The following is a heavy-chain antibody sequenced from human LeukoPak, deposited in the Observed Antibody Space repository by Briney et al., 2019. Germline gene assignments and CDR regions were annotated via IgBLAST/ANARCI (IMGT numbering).Heavy chain of an antibody. J-gene: IGHJ4*02. CDR2: ISGSGGTI. CDR1: GFTFSSYA. D-gene: IGHD6-19*01. Sequence: GAPRLSCAASGFTFSSYAMSWVRQAPGKGLEWVSAISGSGGTIYYADSVKGRFTISRDNSKNTLYLQMNSLRAEDTAVYYCAKGVAVAGASSFDYWGQGTLVTVSS. V-gene: IGHV3-23*01. CDR3: AKGVAVAGASSFDY.